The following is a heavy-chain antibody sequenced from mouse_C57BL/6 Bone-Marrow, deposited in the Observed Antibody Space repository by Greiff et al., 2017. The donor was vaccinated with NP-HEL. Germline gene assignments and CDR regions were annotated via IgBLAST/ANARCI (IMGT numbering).Heavy chain of an antibody. CDR3: VRSTMVTTYWYFDV. J-gene: IGHJ1*03. CDR1: GFSFNTYA. V-gene: IGHV10-1*01. CDR2: IRSKSNNYAT. Sequence: EVMLVESGGGLVQPKGSLKLSCAASGFSFNTYAMNWVRQAPGKGLEWVARIRSKSNNYATYYADSVKDRFTISRDDSESMLYLQMNNLKTEDTAMYYCVRSTMVTTYWYFDVWGTGTTVTVSS. D-gene: IGHD2-2*01.